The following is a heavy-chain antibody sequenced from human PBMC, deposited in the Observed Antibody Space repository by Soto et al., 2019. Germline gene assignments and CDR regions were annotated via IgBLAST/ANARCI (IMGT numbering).Heavy chain of an antibody. CDR3: ASVRGYSCYYYLDV. D-gene: IGHD5-18*01. V-gene: IGHV4-39*01. CDR1: GGSISSSSYY. J-gene: IGHJ6*03. Sequence: QLQLQESGPGLVKPSETLSLTCTVSGGSISSSSYYWGWIRQPPGKGLEWIGSIYYSGSTYYNPSLKSRVTISVDTSKNQFSPKLSSVPAPDTAVYYCASVRGYSCYYYLDVWGKGTTVTVSS. CDR2: IYYSGST.